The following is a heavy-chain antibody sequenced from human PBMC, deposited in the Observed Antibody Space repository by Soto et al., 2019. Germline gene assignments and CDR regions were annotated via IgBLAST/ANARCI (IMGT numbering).Heavy chain of an antibody. V-gene: IGHV1-18*01. D-gene: IGHD3-9*01. J-gene: IGHJ6*02. CDR3: ARDSISPGVTGYYSYYYGMDV. Sequence: QVQLVQSGAEVKKPGASVKVSCKASGYTFTSYGISWVRQAPGQGLEWMGWISAYNGNTNYAQKLQGRVTMTTDTSTRTAYMELRSLRSDDTAVFYCARDSISPGVTGYYSYYYGMDVCGQGTTVTVSS. CDR2: ISAYNGNT. CDR1: GYTFTSYG.